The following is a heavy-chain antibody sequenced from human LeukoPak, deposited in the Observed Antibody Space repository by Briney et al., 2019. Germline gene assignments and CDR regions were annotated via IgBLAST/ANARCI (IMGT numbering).Heavy chain of an antibody. V-gene: IGHV3-38-3*01. CDR2: ISGGST. CDR3: AKESRGGAFDI. D-gene: IGHD2-2*01. Sequence: GGSLRLSCAASGFTVSSNEMSWVRQAPGKGLEWVSSISGGSTYYADSVKGRFTISRDNSKNTLYLQMNSLRAEDTAVYYCAKESRGGAFDIWGQGTMVIVSS. CDR1: GFTVSSNE. J-gene: IGHJ3*02.